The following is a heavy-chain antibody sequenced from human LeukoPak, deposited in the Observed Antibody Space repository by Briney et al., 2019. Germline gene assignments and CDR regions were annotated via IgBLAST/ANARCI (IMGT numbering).Heavy chain of an antibody. CDR1: GFTFSSYE. Sequence: PGGSLRLSCAASGFTFSSYEMNWVRQAPGKGLEWVSYISSSGSTIYYADSVKGRFTISRDNAKNSLYLQMNSLRAEDTAVYYCAKDQRFRGVITLFDYWGQGTLVTVSS. J-gene: IGHJ4*02. CDR3: AKDQRFRGVITLFDY. CDR2: ISSSGSTI. D-gene: IGHD3-10*01. V-gene: IGHV3-48*03.